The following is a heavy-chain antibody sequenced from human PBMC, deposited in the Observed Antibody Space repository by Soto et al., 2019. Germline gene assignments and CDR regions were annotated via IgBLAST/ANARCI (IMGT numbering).Heavy chain of an antibody. Sequence: SETLSLTCTVSGGSISSYFYIWVRQPPGKGLEWIGSVYYTGTTDYNPSLKSRVTISVDTSKTQFSLNLRSVTAADTAIYYCARDLAAVPRAFDYWGRGTLVTVSS. D-gene: IGHD6-13*01. CDR1: GGSISSYF. CDR3: ARDLAAVPRAFDY. J-gene: IGHJ4*02. V-gene: IGHV4-59*01. CDR2: VYYTGTT.